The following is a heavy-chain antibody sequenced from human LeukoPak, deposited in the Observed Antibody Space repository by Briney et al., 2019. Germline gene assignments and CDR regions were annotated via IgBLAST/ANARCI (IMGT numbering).Heavy chain of an antibody. D-gene: IGHD2-2*01. V-gene: IGHV1-2*02. Sequence: ASVKVSCKASGATGYYMHWVRQAPGQGFEWLGWINPNSGGTNYAQKFQGRVAMTRDTSISTVYMELSRLRSDDTAVYYCARGGGLYCSSISCYNYFDPWGQGTLVTVSS. CDR1: GATGYY. CDR2: INPNSGGT. CDR3: ARGGGLYCSSISCYNYFDP. J-gene: IGHJ5*02.